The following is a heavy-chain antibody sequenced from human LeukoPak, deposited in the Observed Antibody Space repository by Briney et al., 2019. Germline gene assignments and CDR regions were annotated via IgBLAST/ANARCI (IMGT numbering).Heavy chain of an antibody. Sequence: SVKVSCKASGGTFSSYAISWVRQAPGQGLEWMGGIIPVFGTANYAQKFQGRVTITADESTSTAYMELSSLRSEDTGVYYCASILSSSGSKGSLDIWGQGTMVTVSS. D-gene: IGHD3-22*01. CDR2: IIPVFGTA. V-gene: IGHV1-69*01. CDR1: GGTFSSYA. J-gene: IGHJ3*02. CDR3: ASILSSSGSKGSLDI.